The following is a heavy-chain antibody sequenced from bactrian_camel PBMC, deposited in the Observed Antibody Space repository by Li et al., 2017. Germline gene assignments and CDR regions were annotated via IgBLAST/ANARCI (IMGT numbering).Heavy chain of an antibody. CDR2: IYNGAGST. Sequence: VQLVESGGGLVSPGGSLRLSCASSGFTFNGYWMYWVRQAPGKGLEWVSGIYNGAGSTYYADSVKGRFTCSGDDSVNTMYLHMNDLKPEDTAIYYCATDGPAACEYCSGGYCSLLLGYRGQGTQVTVS. V-gene: IGHV3S1*01. D-gene: IGHD2*01. J-gene: IGHJ6*01. CDR1: GFTFNGYW. CDR3: ATDGPAACEYCSGGYCSLLLGY.